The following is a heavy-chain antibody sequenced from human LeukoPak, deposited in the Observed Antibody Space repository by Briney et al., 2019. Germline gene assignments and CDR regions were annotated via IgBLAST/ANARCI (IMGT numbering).Heavy chain of an antibody. CDR3: ARDWRTEASSGYYIDY. D-gene: IGHD3-22*01. CDR2: ISTTGSTK. J-gene: IGHJ4*02. Sequence: TGGSLRLSCAASGFTFSDYYMSWIRQAPGKGLEWVSYISTTGSTKYYADSVKGRFTISRDNSKNTLYLQMNSLRAEDTAVYYCARDWRTEASSGYYIDYWGQGTLVTVSS. CDR1: GFTFSDYY. V-gene: IGHV3-11*04.